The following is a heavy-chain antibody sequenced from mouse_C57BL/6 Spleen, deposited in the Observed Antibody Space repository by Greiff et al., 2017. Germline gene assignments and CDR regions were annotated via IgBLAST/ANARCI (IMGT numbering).Heavy chain of an antibody. V-gene: IGHV1-54*01. CDR2: INPGSGGT. J-gene: IGHJ2*01. CDR1: GYAFTNYL. CDR3: AREVGPHFDY. D-gene: IGHD1-3*01. Sequence: VQLQQSGAELVRPGTSVKVSCKASGYAFTNYLIEWVKQRPGQGLEWIGVINPGSGGTNYNEKFKGKATLTADKSSSTAYMQLSSLTSEDSAVYFWAREVGPHFDYWGQGTTLTVSS.